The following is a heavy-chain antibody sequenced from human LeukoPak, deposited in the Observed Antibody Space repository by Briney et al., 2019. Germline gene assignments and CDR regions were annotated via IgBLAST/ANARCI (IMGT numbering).Heavy chain of an antibody. D-gene: IGHD3-10*01. CDR1: GFTFSSYT. CDR3: ARGGVDAFDI. CDR2: ISRTSDYI. J-gene: IGHJ3*02. Sequence: GGSLRLSCVASGFTFSSYTMNWVRQAPGKGLEWVSSISRTSDYIYYGDSVKGRFTISRDNAKNSLYLQMNSLRAEDTAVYYCARGGVDAFDIWGQGTMVTVSS. V-gene: IGHV3-21*01.